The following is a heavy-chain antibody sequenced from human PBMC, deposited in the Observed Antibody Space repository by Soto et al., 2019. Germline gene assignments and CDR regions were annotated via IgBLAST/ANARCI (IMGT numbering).Heavy chain of an antibody. J-gene: IGHJ6*02. D-gene: IGHD3-22*01. CDR1: GGSFIGYY. V-gene: IGHV4-34*01. Sequence: SETLSLTCAVYGGSFIGYYWSWIRQPPGKGLEWIGEINHSGSTNYNPSLKSRATISVDTSKNQFSLKLSSVTAADTAVYYCARGPAYYYDSSGYYYSYYYYGMDVWGQGTTVTVSS. CDR3: ARGPAYYYDSSGYYYSYYYYGMDV. CDR2: INHSGST.